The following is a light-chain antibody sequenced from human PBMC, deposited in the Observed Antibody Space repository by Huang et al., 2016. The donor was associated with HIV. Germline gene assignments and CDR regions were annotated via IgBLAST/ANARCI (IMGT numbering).Light chain of an antibody. V-gene: IGKV1-5*03. CDR3: QQDRSFPWT. CDR2: EAS. CDR1: QSISTW. J-gene: IGKJ1*01. Sequence: DIQMTQSSSTLSASVGDRVSITCRASQSISTWLAWYQQKPGRAPNLLIYEASTLESGVPSRFSGGGSGTAFTLTINSLQPDDFATYYCQQDRSFPWTFGQGTKVEV.